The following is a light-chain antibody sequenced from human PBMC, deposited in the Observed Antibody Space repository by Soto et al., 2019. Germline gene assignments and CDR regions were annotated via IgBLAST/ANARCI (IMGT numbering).Light chain of an antibody. Sequence: MEMSRSPNTLSSSCGERDAITCRASQSISRWLAWYQQKPGKAPQALIYDASSLKSGVPSRFSGNESGTEFTLSSSSLQPDDFATYNCQPYNPYSNIAQGTRLEIK. CDR3: QPYNPYSN. J-gene: IGKJ5*01. CDR1: QSISRW. CDR2: DAS. V-gene: IGKV1-5*01.